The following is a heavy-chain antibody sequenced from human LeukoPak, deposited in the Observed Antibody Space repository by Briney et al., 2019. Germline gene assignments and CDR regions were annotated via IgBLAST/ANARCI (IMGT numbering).Heavy chain of an antibody. CDR2: IWYDGSNK. V-gene: IGHV3-33*06. J-gene: IGHJ5*02. CDR1: GFTFSSYG. Sequence: SGGSLRLSCAASGFTFSSYGMHWVRQAPGKGLEWVAVIWYDGSNKYYADSVKGRFTISRDNSKNTLYLQMNSLRAEDTAVYYCAKVSEEGYWFDPWGQGTLVTVSS. CDR3: AKVSEEGYWFDP.